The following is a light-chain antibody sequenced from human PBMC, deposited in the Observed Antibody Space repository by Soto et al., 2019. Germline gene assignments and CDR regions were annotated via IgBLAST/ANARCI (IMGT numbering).Light chain of an antibody. Sequence: QSVLTQPPSASGTPGQRVTISCSGSSSNIGSNTVNWYQQLPGTAPKLLIYSNNQRPSGVPDRFSGSMSGTSASLAISGLQSEDGADYYCAAWDDSLNGLVFGGGTKLTVL. V-gene: IGLV1-44*01. CDR3: AAWDDSLNGLV. CDR2: SNN. CDR1: SSNIGSNT. J-gene: IGLJ2*01.